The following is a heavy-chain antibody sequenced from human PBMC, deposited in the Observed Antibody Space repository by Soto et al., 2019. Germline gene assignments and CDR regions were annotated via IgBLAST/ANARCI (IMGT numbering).Heavy chain of an antibody. CDR2: IYYSGSI. CDR1: GDSISSLY. V-gene: IGHV4-59*01. D-gene: IGHD6-19*01. Sequence: QVQLQESGPGLVKPSETLSLTCTVSGDSISSLYWSWIRQPPGKGLDWIGYIYYSGSINYNPSLMSRVTISVDRSTNRSSLRLRSVTAADTAVYYCAKSLWDTSGWKTDYWGQGTLVTVSS. CDR3: AKSLWDTSGWKTDY. J-gene: IGHJ4*02.